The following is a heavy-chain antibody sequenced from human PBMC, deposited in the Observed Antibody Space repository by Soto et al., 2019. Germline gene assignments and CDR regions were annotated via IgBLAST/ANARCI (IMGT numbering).Heavy chain of an antibody. CDR3: ARLSDVDTAMVYYFDY. CDR1: GYSFTSYW. V-gene: IGHV5-51*01. Sequence: GESLKISCKGSGYSFTSYWIGWVRQMPGKGLEWMGIIYPGDSDTRYSPSFQGQVTISADKSISTAYLQWSSLKASDTAMYYCARLSDVDTAMVYYFDYWGQGTLVTVSS. J-gene: IGHJ4*02. CDR2: IYPGDSDT. D-gene: IGHD5-18*01.